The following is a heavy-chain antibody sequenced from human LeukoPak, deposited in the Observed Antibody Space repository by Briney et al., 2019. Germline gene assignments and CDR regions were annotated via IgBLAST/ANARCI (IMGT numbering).Heavy chain of an antibody. CDR3: ARVGYSGSYMSGYYFDY. Sequence: PGGSLRLSCAASGFTVSCNYMSWVRQAPGKGLEWVSVIYSGGSTYYADSVKGRFTISRDNSKNTLYLQMNSLRAEDTAVYYCARVGYSGSYMSGYYFDYWGQGTLVTVSS. D-gene: IGHD1-26*01. V-gene: IGHV3-53*01. CDR1: GFTVSCNY. CDR2: IYSGGST. J-gene: IGHJ4*02.